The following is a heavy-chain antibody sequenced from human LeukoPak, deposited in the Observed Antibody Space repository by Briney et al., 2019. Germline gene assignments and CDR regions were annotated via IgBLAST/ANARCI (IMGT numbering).Heavy chain of an antibody. J-gene: IGHJ4*02. D-gene: IGHD3-9*01. CDR1: GFTFSSYA. CDR2: ISGSGGSA. Sequence: PGGSLRLSCAASGFTFSSYAMSWVRQAPGKGLEWVSAISGSGGSAYYADSVKGRFTISRDNSKNTLYLQMNSLRAEDTAVYYCAKEMTYYDILTGYYTRSGFDYWGQGTLFTVSS. V-gene: IGHV3-23*01. CDR3: AKEMTYYDILTGYYTRSGFDY.